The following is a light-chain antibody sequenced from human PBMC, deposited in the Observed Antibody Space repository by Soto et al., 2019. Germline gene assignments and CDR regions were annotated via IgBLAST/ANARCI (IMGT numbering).Light chain of an antibody. J-gene: IGKJ3*01. V-gene: IGKV4-1*01. CDR2: WAS. CDR3: QQYYSTPFT. Sequence: DIVMTQSPDSLAVSLGERATIYCKSSQSVLHSSNNKDYLAWYQQKPGQSPKLLIYWASTRESGVPDRFSGSGSATEFTLTISSLQAEHVAVYYCQQYYSTPFTFGPGT. CDR1: QSVLHSSNNKDY.